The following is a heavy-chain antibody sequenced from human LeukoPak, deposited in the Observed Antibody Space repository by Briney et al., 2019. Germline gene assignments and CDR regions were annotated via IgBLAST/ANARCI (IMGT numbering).Heavy chain of an antibody. CDR2: KNPNSGNS. V-gene: IGHV1-8*01. D-gene: IGHD5-24*01. J-gene: IGHJ5*02. CDR3: ARAAVEMATMGT. Sequence: GASVKVSCKASGYTFTNYDINWVRQATGQGLEWMGYKNPNSGNSAYAQKFQGRVTITTDASISTAYMELSSLRSEDTAVYYCARAAVEMATMGTWGQGTLVTVSS. CDR1: GYTFTNYD.